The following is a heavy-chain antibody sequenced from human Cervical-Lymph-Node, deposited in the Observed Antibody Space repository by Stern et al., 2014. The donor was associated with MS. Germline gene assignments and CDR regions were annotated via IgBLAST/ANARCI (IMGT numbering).Heavy chain of an antibody. Sequence: VQLVDSGGGVVQPGRSLRLSCAASGFTFSLYDMHWVRQAPGKGLEWVAVISYDGDNKFYTDSVKGRFTISRDSSKSTLYLQLNSLRPEDTAIYYCAKDPRIYDSSGYLDAWGQGTLVTVSS. J-gene: IGHJ5*02. CDR2: ISYDGDNK. CDR3: AKDPRIYDSSGYLDA. D-gene: IGHD3-22*01. CDR1: GFTFSLYD. V-gene: IGHV3-30*18.